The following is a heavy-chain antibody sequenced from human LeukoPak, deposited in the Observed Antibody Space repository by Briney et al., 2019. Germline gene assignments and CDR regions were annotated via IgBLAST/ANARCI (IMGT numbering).Heavy chain of an antibody. CDR1: GGSISSGGYS. J-gene: IGHJ6*02. V-gene: IGHV4-30-2*01. D-gene: IGHD3-10*01. Sequence: SETLSLTCAVSGGSISSGGYSWSWIRQPPGKGLEWIGYIYHSGSTYYNPSLKSRVTISVDRSKNQFSLKLSSVTAADTAVYYCARDRTMVREAQFYGMDVWGQGTTVTVSS. CDR3: ARDRTMVREAQFYGMDV. CDR2: IYHSGST.